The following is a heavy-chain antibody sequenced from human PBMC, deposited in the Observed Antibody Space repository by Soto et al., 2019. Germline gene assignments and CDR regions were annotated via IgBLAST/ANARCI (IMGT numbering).Heavy chain of an antibody. Sequence: QVELVQSGAEVKKPGSSVKVSCKASGGTFSNYAINWVRQAPGQGLEWMAGIIPILGTTNYAQKFQGRITITADESTSTAYMELSSLRSEDTALYYCARDNGPYIAHYDSSGWEYWGQGTLVTVSS. J-gene: IGHJ4*02. CDR3: ARDNGPYIAHYDSSGWEY. CDR2: IIPILGTT. D-gene: IGHD3-22*01. CDR1: GGTFSNYA. V-gene: IGHV1-69*01.